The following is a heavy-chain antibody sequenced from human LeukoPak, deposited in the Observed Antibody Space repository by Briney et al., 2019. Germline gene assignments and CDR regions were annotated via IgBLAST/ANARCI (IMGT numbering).Heavy chain of an antibody. CDR3: AISVQAPPIPAFDY. CDR2: IDPNTGVR. V-gene: IGHV1-2*02. J-gene: IGHJ4*02. CDR1: GYTFIVYS. Sequence: ASVKVSCKTSGYTFIVYSLHWMRQAPGQGLEWVGRIDPNTGVRNFAQEFQGRVTLTTDTSISTAYVGLSSLRSDDTAVFYCAISVQAPPIPAFDYWGQGALVIVSS.